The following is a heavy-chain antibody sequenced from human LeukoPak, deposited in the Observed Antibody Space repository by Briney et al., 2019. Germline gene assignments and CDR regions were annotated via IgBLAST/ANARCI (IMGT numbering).Heavy chain of an antibody. CDR1: GGSISSYY. CDR3: ASRKLGNDY. D-gene: IGHD7-27*01. CDR2: IYYSGRT. Sequence: PSETLSLTCSVSGGSISSYYWNWIRQPPGKGLEWIGYIYYSGRTNYSPSLKSRVTISVDTSKNQFSLKLSSVTAADTAVYYCASRKLGNDYWGQGTLVTVSS. J-gene: IGHJ4*02. V-gene: IGHV4-59*01.